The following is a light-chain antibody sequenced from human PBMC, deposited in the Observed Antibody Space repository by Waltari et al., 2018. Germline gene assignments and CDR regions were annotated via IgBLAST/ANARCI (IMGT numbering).Light chain of an antibody. J-gene: IGLJ2*01. CDR2: YDE. V-gene: IGLV1-36*01. Sequence: YQHVPGKTAKLFICYDEVVPKGVSDLFSGSKSATSASLAISGLQSDDEADYYCATWDDSLKGPVFGGGTKLTVL. CDR3: ATWDDSLKGPV.